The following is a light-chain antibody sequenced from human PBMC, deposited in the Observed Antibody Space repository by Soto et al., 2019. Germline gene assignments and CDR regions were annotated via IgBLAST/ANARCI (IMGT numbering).Light chain of an antibody. V-gene: IGKV1-9*01. CDR1: QGISSY. J-gene: IGKJ4*01. CDR2: AAS. CDR3: QQLNSYPQ. Sequence: DIQLTQSPSFLSASVGDRVTITCRASQGISSYLAWYQQKPGKAPKLLIYAASTLQSGVPSRFSGSGSGTEFTLTISSLPPEDFATYYCQQLNSYPQFGGGTKVEIK.